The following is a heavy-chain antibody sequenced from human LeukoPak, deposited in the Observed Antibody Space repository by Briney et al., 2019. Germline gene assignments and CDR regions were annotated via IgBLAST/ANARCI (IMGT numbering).Heavy chain of an antibody. CDR1: GYTFTSFD. CDR3: ARGDSVAGTSNYFDS. V-gene: IGHV1-8*01. D-gene: IGHD6-19*01. J-gene: IGHJ5*01. CDR2: MKPNDGNR. Sequence: ASVKVSCKTSGYTFTSFDIHWVRQATGQGLEWMGWMKPNDGNRGFAQKFQGRLTMTSDTSLVTAYMELTTLKSDDTAVNYCARGDSVAGTSNYFDSWGQGNLVTVSS.